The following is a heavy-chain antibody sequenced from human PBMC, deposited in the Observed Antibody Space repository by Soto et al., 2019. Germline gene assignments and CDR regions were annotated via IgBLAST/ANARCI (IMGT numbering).Heavy chain of an antibody. D-gene: IGHD6-13*01. CDR2: ISYDGSNK. V-gene: IGHV3-30-3*01. CDR1: GFTFSSYA. Sequence: QVQLVESGGGVVQPGRSLRLSCAASGFTFSSYAMHWVRQAPGKGLEWVAVISYDGSNKYYADSVKGRFTISRDNSKNTLYLQMNSLGAEDTAVYYCARGGFQQLVPYWGQGTLVTVSS. J-gene: IGHJ4*02. CDR3: ARGGFQQLVPY.